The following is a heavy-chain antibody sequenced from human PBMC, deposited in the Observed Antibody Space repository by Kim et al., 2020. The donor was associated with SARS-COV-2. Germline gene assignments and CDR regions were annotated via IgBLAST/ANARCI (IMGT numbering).Heavy chain of an antibody. V-gene: IGHV1-3*01. CDR3: AREFETGNNNWYRGQPYDY. Sequence: ASVKVSCKASGYSFTQHAVHWLRQAPGQRLEWMARINAGNGDTKYSQRFQGRVTITRDTAASLVSMELSSLRSEDTAVYYCAREFETGNNNWYRGQPYDYWGQGALVTVSS. CDR2: INAGNGDT. CDR1: GYSFTQHA. J-gene: IGHJ4*02. D-gene: IGHD1-1*01.